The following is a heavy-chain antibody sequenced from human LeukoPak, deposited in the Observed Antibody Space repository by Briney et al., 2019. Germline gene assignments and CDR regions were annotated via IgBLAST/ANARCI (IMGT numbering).Heavy chain of an antibody. CDR3: EKVRQQLVRLDGMDV. Sequence: GGSLRLSCAASGFTFSSYAMSWVRQAPGKGLEWVSAISGSGGSTYYADSVKGRFTISRDNSKNALYLQMNSLRAEDTAVYYCEKVRQQLVRLDGMDVWGQGTTVTVSS. CDR1: GFTFSSYA. V-gene: IGHV3-23*01. D-gene: IGHD6-6*01. CDR2: ISGSGGST. J-gene: IGHJ6*02.